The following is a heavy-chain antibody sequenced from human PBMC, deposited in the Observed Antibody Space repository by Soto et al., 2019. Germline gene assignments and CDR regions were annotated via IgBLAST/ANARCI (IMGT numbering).Heavy chain of an antibody. J-gene: IGHJ4*02. CDR1: GYTFTSYG. CDR3: ASELREGVVTTLRLDY. CDR2: ISPYNGNT. Sequence: ASVKVSCKASGYTFTSYGISWVRQAPGQGLEWMGLISPYNGNTNYAQKFQGRVTMTRDTSTSTVYMELSSLRSEDTAVYYCASELREGVVTTLRLDYWGQGTLVTVSS. D-gene: IGHD3-3*01. V-gene: IGHV1-18*01.